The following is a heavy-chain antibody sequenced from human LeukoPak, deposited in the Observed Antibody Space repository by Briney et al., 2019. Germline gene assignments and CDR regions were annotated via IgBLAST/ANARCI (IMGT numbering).Heavy chain of an antibody. CDR3: ARAPTYCGGDCYYDY. Sequence: GGSLRLSCAASGFTFSSYEMNWVRQAPGKGLEWVSYISSSGSTIYYADSVKGRFTISRDNAKNSLHLQMNSLRAEDTAVYYCARAPTYCGGDCYYDYWGQGTLVTVSS. V-gene: IGHV3-48*03. CDR1: GFTFSSYE. D-gene: IGHD2-21*02. CDR2: ISSSGSTI. J-gene: IGHJ4*02.